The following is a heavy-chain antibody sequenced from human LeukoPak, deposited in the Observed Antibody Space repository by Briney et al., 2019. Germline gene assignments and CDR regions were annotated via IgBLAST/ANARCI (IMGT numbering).Heavy chain of an antibody. Sequence: SSETLSLTCTVSAGSITSHDYYWSWIRQPPGKGLEWIGEINHSGSTNYNPSLKSRVTISVDTSKNQFSLKLSSVTAADTAVYYCARGHSGTTKKEVDYWGQGTLVTVSS. CDR1: AGSITSHDYY. D-gene: IGHD4-17*01. CDR2: INHSGST. CDR3: ARGHSGTTKKEVDY. J-gene: IGHJ4*02. V-gene: IGHV4-34*01.